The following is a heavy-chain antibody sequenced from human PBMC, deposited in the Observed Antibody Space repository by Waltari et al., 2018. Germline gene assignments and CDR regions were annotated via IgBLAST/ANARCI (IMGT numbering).Heavy chain of an antibody. D-gene: IGHD6-6*01. CDR2: MSPMFGTT. V-gene: IGHV1-69*05. CDR1: GGTFSSYA. Sequence: QVQLVQSGAEVKKPGSSVKVSCKASGGTFSSYAISWVRQAPGRGVEWMGGMSPMFGTTNYAQKFQGIVTSTTDEYTSTAYMELSSLISEDTAVYYCARDKEFRQYSSVDYWGQGTLVTVSS. CDR3: ARDKEFRQYSSVDY. J-gene: IGHJ4*02.